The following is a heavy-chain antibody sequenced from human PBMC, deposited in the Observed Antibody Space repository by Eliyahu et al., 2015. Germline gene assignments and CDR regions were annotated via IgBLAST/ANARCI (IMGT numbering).Heavy chain of an antibody. J-gene: IGHJ4*02. Sequence: QVTLRESGPALVKPTQTLTLTCTFSGFSLNTREVCVSWIRQPPGKALEWLALINWGDDKYYRTSLKTRLTISKDSSKNQVVLTMTNMDPVDTATYYCARTVAVATKYFDYWGQGTQVNV. CDR2: INWGDDK. CDR1: GFSLNTREVC. CDR3: ARTVAVATKYFDY. V-gene: IGHV2-70*13. D-gene: IGHD2-2*01.